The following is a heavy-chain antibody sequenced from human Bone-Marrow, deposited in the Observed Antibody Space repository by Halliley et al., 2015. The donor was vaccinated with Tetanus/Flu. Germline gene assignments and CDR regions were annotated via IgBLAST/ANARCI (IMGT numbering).Heavy chain of an antibody. CDR2: IYQSGNT. V-gene: IGHV4-59*01. CDR1: GDSTSDYY. D-gene: IGHD6-13*01. CDR3: ARDEGIAVAQFAK. Sequence: TLSLTCIVSGDSTSDYYWSWIRQPPGKGLEWIGYIYQSGNTDYNPSLKSRVSISIDLSRNQFSLKLRSVTAADTAIYYCARDEGIAVAQFAKWGRGTLVTVSS. J-gene: IGHJ4*01.